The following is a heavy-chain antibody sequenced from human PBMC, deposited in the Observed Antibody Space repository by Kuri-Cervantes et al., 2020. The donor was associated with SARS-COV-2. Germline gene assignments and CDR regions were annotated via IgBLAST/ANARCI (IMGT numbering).Heavy chain of an antibody. CDR3: ASSMGTMVRGVIPWFDP. CDR2: IYYSGST. CDR1: GYSISSGYY. J-gene: IGHJ5*02. V-gene: IGHV4-38-2*01. D-gene: IGHD3-10*01. Sequence: SETLSLTCAVSGYSISSGYYWGWIRQPPGKGLEWIGSIYYSGSTYYNPSLKSRVTISVDTSKNQFSLKLSSVTAADTAVYYCASSMGTMVRGVIPWFDPWGQGTLVTVSS.